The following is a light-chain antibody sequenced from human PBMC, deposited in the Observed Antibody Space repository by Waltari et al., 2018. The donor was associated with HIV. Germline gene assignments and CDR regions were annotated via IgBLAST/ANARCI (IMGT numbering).Light chain of an antibody. V-gene: IGKV1-39*01. Sequence: DIQMTQSPSPLSASLEGRTTIACRASQNITTFLNCYQQRPGRAPELLIYTTSNLQSGVPSRFRGSGSGTYFVLTITNVQPEDLATYSCQQSYRIPYTFGQGTKVHI. CDR1: QNITTF. CDR2: TTS. J-gene: IGKJ2*01. CDR3: QQSYRIPYT.